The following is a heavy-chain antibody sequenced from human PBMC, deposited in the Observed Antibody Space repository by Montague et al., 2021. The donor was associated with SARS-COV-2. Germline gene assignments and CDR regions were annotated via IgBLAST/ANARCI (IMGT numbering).Heavy chain of an antibody. V-gene: IGHV6-1*01. CDR2: TYYRSEWYS. Sequence: CAISGDSVSTNSGTWNWVRLSPSRGLEWLGRTYYRSEWYSDYSVSVKSRISINPDTSKNQFSLQPNSATPEDTAVYYCARAERGACGDGNCYQYFFNYWGQGTLVTVSS. CDR3: ARAERGACGDGNCYQYFFNY. D-gene: IGHD2-15*01. J-gene: IGHJ4*02. CDR1: GDSVSTNSGT.